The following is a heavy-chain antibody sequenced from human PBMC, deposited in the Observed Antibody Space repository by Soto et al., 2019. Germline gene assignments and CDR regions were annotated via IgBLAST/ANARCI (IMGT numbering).Heavy chain of an antibody. V-gene: IGHV3-33*01. D-gene: IGHD5-12*01. CDR1: GLIFSTQG. CDR3: AIHPSGVDLASMKD. Sequence: QVHLVESGGGVVQPGGSLRLSCAASGLIFSTQGMHWARQAAGKGLEWVAVIRNNGYTAHYADSVKGRFTISRDNSRNKLYLQMNSLIVEDTAVYYCAIHPSGVDLASMKDWGRGTLVTVSS. J-gene: IGHJ4*02. CDR2: IRNNGYTA.